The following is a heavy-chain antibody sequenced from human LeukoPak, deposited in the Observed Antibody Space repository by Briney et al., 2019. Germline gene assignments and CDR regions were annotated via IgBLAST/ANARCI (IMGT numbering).Heavy chain of an antibody. CDR3: AKDGLGPRAARPLDYYYGMDV. CDR1: GFTFDDYA. D-gene: IGHD6-6*01. V-gene: IGHV3-9*01. CDR2: ISWNSGSI. J-gene: IGHJ6*02. Sequence: GGSLRLSCAASGFTFDDYAMHWVRQAPGKGLEWVSGISWNSGSIGYADSVKGRFTISRDNAKNSLYLQMNSLRAEDTALYSCAKDGLGPRAARPLDYYYGMDVWGQGTTVTVSS.